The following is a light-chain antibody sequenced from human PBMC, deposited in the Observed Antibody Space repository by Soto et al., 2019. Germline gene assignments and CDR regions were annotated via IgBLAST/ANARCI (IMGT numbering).Light chain of an antibody. V-gene: IGKV1-5*01. CDR1: QSISSW. CDR2: DAN. Sequence: DIQMTQSPSTLSASVGDRVTITCRASQSISSWLAWYQQKPGKAPKLLISDANSLESGVPSRFSGSGYGTEFPLTISSLQPDDFATYYCQQYNSYSRTFGQGTKVEIK. CDR3: QQYNSYSRT. J-gene: IGKJ1*01.